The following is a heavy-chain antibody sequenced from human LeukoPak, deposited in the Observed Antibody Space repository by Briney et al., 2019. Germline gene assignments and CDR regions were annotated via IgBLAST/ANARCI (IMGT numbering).Heavy chain of an antibody. CDR2: IIPVLGIA. V-gene: IGHV1-69*04. CDR1: GGTFSSYA. J-gene: IGHJ5*02. D-gene: IGHD3-22*01. CDR3: ARDYYDSSGSAS. Sequence: SVKVSCKASGGTFSSYAISWVRQAPGQGLEWMGRIIPVLGIANYAQKFQGRVTITADKSTSTAYMELSSLRSEDTAVYYCARDYYDSSGSASWGQGTLVTVSS.